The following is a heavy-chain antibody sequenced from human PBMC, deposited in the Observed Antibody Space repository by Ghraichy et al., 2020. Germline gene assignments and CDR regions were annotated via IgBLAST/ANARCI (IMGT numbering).Heavy chain of an antibody. CDR2: IYSGGST. CDR1: GFTVSSKF. V-gene: IGHV3-53*01. Sequence: GGSRRLSCAVSGFTVSSKFMSWVRQAPGKGLEWVSVIYSGGSTYYADSVKGRFTISRDNSKNTLFLQMNSLRAEDTAVYYCARSRSGWYPIFDYWDQGTLVTVSS. J-gene: IGHJ4*02. CDR3: ARSRSGWYPIFDY. D-gene: IGHD6-19*01.